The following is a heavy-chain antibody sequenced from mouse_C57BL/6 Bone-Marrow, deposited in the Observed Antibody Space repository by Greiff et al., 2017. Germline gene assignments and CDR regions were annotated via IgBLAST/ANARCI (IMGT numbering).Heavy chain of an antibody. J-gene: IGHJ1*03. CDR3: ASKDGYDGHWYFDV. Sequence: QVQLQQPGAELVMPGASVKLSCKASGYTFTSYWMHWVKQRPGQGLEWIGEIDPSDSYTNYNQQFKGKSTLTVDKSSSTAYMQLSSLTSEDSAVYYCASKDGYDGHWYFDVWGTGTTVTVSS. V-gene: IGHV1-69*01. CDR1: GYTFTSYW. CDR2: IDPSDSYT. D-gene: IGHD2-2*01.